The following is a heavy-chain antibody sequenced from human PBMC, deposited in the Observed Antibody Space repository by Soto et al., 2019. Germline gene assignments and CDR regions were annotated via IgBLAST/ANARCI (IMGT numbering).Heavy chain of an antibody. V-gene: IGHV6-1*01. CDR2: TYYRSKWYN. CDR3: ARAGDGYNFAI. Sequence: PSQTLSLTCAISGDSVSSNSVAWNWIRQSPSRGLEWLGRTYYRSKWYNDYGVTVKGRITINPDTSKNQFSLQLNSVTPEDTAVYYCARAGDGYNFAIWGQGTMVTVSS. CDR1: GDSVSSNSVA. D-gene: IGHD5-12*01. J-gene: IGHJ3*02.